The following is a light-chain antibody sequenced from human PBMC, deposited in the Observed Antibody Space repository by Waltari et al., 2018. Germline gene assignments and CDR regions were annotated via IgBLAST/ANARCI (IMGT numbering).Light chain of an antibody. V-gene: IGKV3-15*01. CDR1: QSISSN. CDR3: QKYNHWPPIT. Sequence: EIVMTQSPDTLSVSPGERATFSCRASQSISSNLAWYQQKPGQGPRLLIYEASTRATSTPARFSGSGSGTDFTLTISSLQSEDSAVYYCQKYNHWPPITFGQGTRLEIK. J-gene: IGKJ5*01. CDR2: EAS.